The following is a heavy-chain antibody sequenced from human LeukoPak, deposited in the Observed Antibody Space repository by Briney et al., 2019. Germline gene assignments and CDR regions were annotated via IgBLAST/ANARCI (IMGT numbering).Heavy chain of an antibody. V-gene: IGHV3-30*18. D-gene: IGHD6-19*01. CDR1: GFTFSDYG. CDR2: ISYDGSNI. J-gene: IGHJ4*02. Sequence: GRSLRLSCAASGFTFSDYGMHWVRQAPGKGLEWVAVISYDGSNIYYADSVKGRFTISRDNSKNTLYLQMNSLRPEDTAVYYCAKDLYASGWYGGYFGYWGQGTLVTVS. CDR3: AKDLYASGWYGGYFGY.